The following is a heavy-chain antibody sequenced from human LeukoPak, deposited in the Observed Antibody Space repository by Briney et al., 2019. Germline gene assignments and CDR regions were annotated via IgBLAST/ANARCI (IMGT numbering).Heavy chain of an antibody. V-gene: IGHV3-23*01. D-gene: IGHD1-1*01. CDR2: ISGSGGYT. J-gene: IGHJ6*02. Sequence: GGSLRLSCAASGFTFSSYVMSWVRQAPGKGLEWVSAISGSGGYTYYADSVKGRFTISRDNSKNTLYLQMNSLRAEDTAVYYCAKVSGTYYYYGMDVWGQGTTVTVSS. CDR1: GFTFSSYV. CDR3: AKVSGTYYYYGMDV.